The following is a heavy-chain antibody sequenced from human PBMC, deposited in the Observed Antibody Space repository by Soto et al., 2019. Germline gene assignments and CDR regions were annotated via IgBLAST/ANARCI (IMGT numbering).Heavy chain of an antibody. CDR3: ARERGGGSGSYYKGYYYYGMDV. CDR1: GFTFSSYC. Sequence: PXGCLRLSWAASGFTFSSYCMHWVRQAPGKGLGWVAVIWYDGSNKYYADSVKGRFTISRDNSKNTLYLQMNSLRAEDTAVYYCARERGGGSGSYYKGYYYYGMDVWGQGTTVTVSS. CDR2: IWYDGSNK. V-gene: IGHV3-33*01. J-gene: IGHJ6*02. D-gene: IGHD3-10*01.